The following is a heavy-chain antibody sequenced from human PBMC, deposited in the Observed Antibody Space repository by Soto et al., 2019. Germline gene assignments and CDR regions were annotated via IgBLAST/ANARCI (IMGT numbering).Heavy chain of an antibody. CDR3: AHSHYDSSGFYYVSSFQH. CDR1: GFSLSTSGVG. V-gene: IGHV2-5*02. D-gene: IGHD3-22*01. Sequence: QITLKESGPTLVKPTQTLTLTGTFSGFSLSTSGVGVGWIRQPPGKALEWLALIYWDDDKSYSPSLKSRLTITKDPTKNQQVLTMTNMDPVDTATYYCAHSHYDSSGFYYVSSFQHWGQCTLVTVSS. J-gene: IGHJ1*01. CDR2: IYWDDDK.